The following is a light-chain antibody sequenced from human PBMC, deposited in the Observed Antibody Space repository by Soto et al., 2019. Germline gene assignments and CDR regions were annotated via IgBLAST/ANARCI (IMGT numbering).Light chain of an antibody. J-gene: IGKJ5*01. V-gene: IGKV3-15*01. CDR1: QSVSSD. CDR2: GAS. CDR3: QQYNNWPPIT. Sequence: EIVMTQSRATLSESPGKRDNLCCXXSQSVSSDLAWFQQKPGQAPRLLIYGASTRATDIPGRFSGSGSGTEFTLTISSLQSEEFAIYYCQQYNNWPPITFGPGTRLEIK.